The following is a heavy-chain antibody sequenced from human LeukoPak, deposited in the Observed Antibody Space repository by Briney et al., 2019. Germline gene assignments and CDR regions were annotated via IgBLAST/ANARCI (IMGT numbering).Heavy chain of an antibody. J-gene: IGHJ1*01. CDR3: AKDAEYYDSSSYHNQ. V-gene: IGHV3-9*01. D-gene: IGHD3-22*01. CDR2: ISWYSGSI. Sequence: GGSLRLSCAASGFTFDDYAMLGLRRAPGKGLVGVSGISWYSGSIGYADCVKGQFTISRDNAKNSLYLQMNSLRAEDTALYYCAKDAEYYDSSSYHNQWGQGTLVTVSS. CDR1: GFTFDDYA.